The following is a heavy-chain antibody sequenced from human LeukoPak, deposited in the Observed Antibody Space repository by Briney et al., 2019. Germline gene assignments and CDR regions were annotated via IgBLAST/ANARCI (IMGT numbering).Heavy chain of an antibody. CDR3: ASPLYCSGGICYSEFGY. J-gene: IGHJ4*02. D-gene: IGHD2-15*01. CDR1: GFAFSSYS. CDR2: ISSSRSYI. V-gene: IGHV3-21*01. Sequence: GGSLRLSCAASGFAFSSYSMNWVRQAPGEGLEWVSSISSSRSYIYYADSVKGRFTISRDNAKNSLYLQMNSLRAEDTAVYYCASPLYCSGGICYSEFGYWGQGTLVTVSS.